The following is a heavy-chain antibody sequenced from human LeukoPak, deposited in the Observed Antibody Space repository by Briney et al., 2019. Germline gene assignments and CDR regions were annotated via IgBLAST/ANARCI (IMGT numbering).Heavy chain of an antibody. V-gene: IGHV1-24*01. J-gene: IGHJ4*02. Sequence: ASVKVSCKVSGYTLTELSMHCVRQAPGKGLEWMGGFDPEDGETIYAQKFQGRVTMTEDTSTDTTYMELSSLRTADTAVYYCATGGAYYGPGSPYYFDYWGQGTLVTVSS. CDR3: ATGGAYYGPGSPYYFDY. CDR1: GYTLTELS. D-gene: IGHD3-10*01. CDR2: FDPEDGET.